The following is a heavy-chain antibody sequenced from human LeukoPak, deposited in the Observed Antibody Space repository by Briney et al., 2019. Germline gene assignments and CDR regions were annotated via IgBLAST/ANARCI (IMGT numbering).Heavy chain of an antibody. CDR3: ARVNLRGFYAFDI. D-gene: IGHD3-10*01. V-gene: IGHV3-21*01. Sequence: GGSLRLSCAASGFTFSSYSMNWVRQAPGQGLEWVSSISSSSSYIYYADSVKGRFTISRDNAKNSLYLQMNSLRAEDTAVYYCARVNLRGFYAFDIWGQGTMVTVSS. CDR1: GFTFSSYS. CDR2: ISSSSSYI. J-gene: IGHJ3*02.